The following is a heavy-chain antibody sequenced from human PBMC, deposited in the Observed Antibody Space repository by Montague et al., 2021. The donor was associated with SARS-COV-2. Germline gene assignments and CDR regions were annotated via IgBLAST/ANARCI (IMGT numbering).Heavy chain of an antibody. J-gene: IGHJ2*01. Sequence: SETLSLTCTVSGGSISSCYWSWIRQPPGKGLEWIGYIYYSGSTNYNPSLKSRVTISVDTSKNQFSLKLSSVTAADTAVYYCARARITMVRGCTRWYFDLWGRGTLVTVSS. CDR3: ARARITMVRGCTRWYFDL. CDR2: IYYSGST. D-gene: IGHD3-10*01. CDR1: GGSISSCY. V-gene: IGHV4-59*13.